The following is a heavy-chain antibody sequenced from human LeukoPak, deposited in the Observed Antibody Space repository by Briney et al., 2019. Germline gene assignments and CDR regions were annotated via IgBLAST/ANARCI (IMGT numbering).Heavy chain of an antibody. CDR3: ERGRLWGFDY. J-gene: IGHJ4*01. CDR1: VGSISIGSYY. D-gene: IGHD4/OR15-4a*01. Sequence: PSETLSLTCTVSVGSISIGSYYWSWIRQPAGEGLEWIGRIYTSGSTNYNPSLKSRVTISIDTSRNQFYLNLNAVTAAGTAVYYCERGRLWGFDYWGHGSLLTVSS. CDR2: IYTSGST. V-gene: IGHV4-61*02.